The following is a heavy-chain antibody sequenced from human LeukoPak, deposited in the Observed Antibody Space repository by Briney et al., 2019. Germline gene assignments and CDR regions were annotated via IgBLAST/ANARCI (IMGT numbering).Heavy chain of an antibody. Sequence: PGGSLRLSCEASGFTFSSYDMNWVRQAPGKGLEWVSVISGSGGSPDYADSVKGRFSISRDNSKNTLYLQMNSLRAEDTAVYYCAKGQLWFGEFSYFDYWGQGTLVTVSS. CDR2: ISGSGGSP. D-gene: IGHD3-10*01. J-gene: IGHJ4*02. CDR1: GFTFSSYD. V-gene: IGHV3-23*01. CDR3: AKGQLWFGEFSYFDY.